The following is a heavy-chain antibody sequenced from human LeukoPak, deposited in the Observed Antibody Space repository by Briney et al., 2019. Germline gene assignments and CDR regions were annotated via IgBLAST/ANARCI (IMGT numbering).Heavy chain of an antibody. D-gene: IGHD3-22*01. J-gene: IGHJ4*02. V-gene: IGHV4-59*01. CDR3: ARVWGPYDSSGYYYYFDY. CDR1: GGSFSGYY. Sequence: SETLSLTCAVYGGSFSGYYWSWIRQPPGKGLEWIGYIYYSGSTNYNPSLKSRVTISVDTSKNQFSLKLSSVTAADTAVYYCARVWGPYDSSGYYYYFDYWGQGTLVTVSS. CDR2: IYYSGST.